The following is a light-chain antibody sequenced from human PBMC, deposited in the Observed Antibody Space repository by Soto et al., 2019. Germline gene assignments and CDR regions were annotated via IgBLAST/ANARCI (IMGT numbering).Light chain of an antibody. CDR1: QSVSSN. V-gene: IGKV3-15*01. CDR2: GAS. CDR3: QQSYSPPRT. J-gene: IGKJ2*01. Sequence: EIVMTQSPATLSVSPGERATLSCRASQSVSSNLAWYQQKPGQAPRLLIYGASTRATGIPARFSGSGSGTEFTLTTSSLQSEDFETYYCQQSYSPPRTFGQGTKLDIK.